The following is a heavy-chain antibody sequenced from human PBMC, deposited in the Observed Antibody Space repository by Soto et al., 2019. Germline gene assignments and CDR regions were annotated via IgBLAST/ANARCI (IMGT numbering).Heavy chain of an antibody. V-gene: IGHV3-30-3*01. CDR1: GLTFSRYT. CDR3: ARFRSERPFDY. J-gene: IGHJ4*02. CDR2: ISYDGNNK. Sequence: PGGSLRLSCAASGLTFSRYTMHWVRQAPGKGLEWVAVISYDGNNKYYADSVKGRFTISRDNSKNTLSLQMNSLRPEDTAVYYCARFRSERPFDYWGQGTLVIVSS.